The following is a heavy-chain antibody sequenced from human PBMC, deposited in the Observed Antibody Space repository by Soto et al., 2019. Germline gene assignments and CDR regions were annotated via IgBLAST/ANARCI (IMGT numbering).Heavy chain of an antibody. D-gene: IGHD6-6*01. Sequence: EVQLLESGGGLVQPGGSLRLSCAASGFTFSSYAMSWVRQAPGKGLEWVSAISGSGGSTYYADSVKGRFTISRDNSKNTLYLQMNSLRAEDTAVYYCAKDSKYSSSSPFEVYYFDYWGQGTLVTVSS. CDR1: GFTFSSYA. J-gene: IGHJ4*02. V-gene: IGHV3-23*01. CDR2: ISGSGGST. CDR3: AKDSKYSSSSPFEVYYFDY.